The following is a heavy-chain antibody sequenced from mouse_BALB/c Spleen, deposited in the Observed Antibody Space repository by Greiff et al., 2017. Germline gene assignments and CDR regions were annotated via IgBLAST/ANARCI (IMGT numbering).Heavy chain of an antibody. Sequence: EVMLVESGGGLVQPGGSRKLSCAASGFTFSSFGMHWVRQAPEKGLEWVAYISSGSSTIYYADTVKGRFTISRDNPKNTLFLQMTSLRSEDTAMFYCARQYYGSSSFDYWGQGTTRTVSS. J-gene: IGHJ2*01. CDR1: GFTFSSFG. D-gene: IGHD1-1*01. CDR3: ARQYYGSSSFDY. CDR2: ISSGSSTI. V-gene: IGHV5-17*02.